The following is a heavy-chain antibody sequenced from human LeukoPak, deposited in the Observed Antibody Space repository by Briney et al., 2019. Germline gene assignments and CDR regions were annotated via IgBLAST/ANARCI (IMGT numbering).Heavy chain of an antibody. CDR3: ARAPRGYSSYYFDY. CDR1: GFTFKNYG. J-gene: IGHJ4*02. D-gene: IGHD5-18*01. V-gene: IGHV3-33*02. CDR2: VWSDGNMK. Sequence: QPGGSLILSCAASGFTFKNYGMHWVRQAPGKGLEWVAVVWSDGNMKYYADSVKGRFTISRDNPTNTLFLQMNSLRAKDTAVYYCARAPRGYSSYYFDYWGQGILVTVST.